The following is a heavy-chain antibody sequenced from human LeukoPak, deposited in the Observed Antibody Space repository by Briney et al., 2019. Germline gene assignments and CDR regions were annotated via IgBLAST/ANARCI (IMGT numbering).Heavy chain of an antibody. J-gene: IGHJ6*03. CDR2: IYTSGIT. D-gene: IGHD5-18*01. V-gene: IGHV4-61*02. Sequence: SETLSLXCTVSGGSISSGSYYWSWIRQPAGKGLEWIGRIYTSGITNYNPSLSTRVTISVDTSKNQFSLKLSSVTAADTAVYYCARELQLWSRYYYYYMDVWGKGTTVTVSS. CDR1: GGSISSGSYY. CDR3: ARELQLWSRYYYYYMDV.